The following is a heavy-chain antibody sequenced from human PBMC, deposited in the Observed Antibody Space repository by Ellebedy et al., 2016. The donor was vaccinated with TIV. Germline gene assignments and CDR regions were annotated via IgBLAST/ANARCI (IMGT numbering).Heavy chain of an antibody. CDR3: AKDHNGNHIGAFNF. Sequence: GESLKISCAASGFTFDTYGMIWVRQAPGKGLEWVSAITVDGGDISYGDSVKGRFTVSRDNSKGTLYLQMNSLRVEDTAMYFCAKDHNGNHIGAFNFWGQGTMVTVSS. CDR2: ITVDGGDI. D-gene: IGHD1-14*01. J-gene: IGHJ3*01. V-gene: IGHV3-23*01. CDR1: GFTFDTYG.